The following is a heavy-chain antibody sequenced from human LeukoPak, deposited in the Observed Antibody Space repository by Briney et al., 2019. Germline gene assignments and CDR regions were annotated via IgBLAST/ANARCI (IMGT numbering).Heavy chain of an antibody. J-gene: IGHJ4*02. CDR3: AKVWRGNYYDY. D-gene: IGHD1-1*01. CDR1: GFTFSNYA. Sequence: GGSLRLSCAASGFTFSNYAMSWVRQAPGKGLEWVSAISGSGGSTYYADSVKGRFTISRDNSKNTLYLQMNSLRSEDTALYYCAKVWRGNYYDYWGQGTLVTVSS. CDR2: ISGSGGST. V-gene: IGHV3-23*01.